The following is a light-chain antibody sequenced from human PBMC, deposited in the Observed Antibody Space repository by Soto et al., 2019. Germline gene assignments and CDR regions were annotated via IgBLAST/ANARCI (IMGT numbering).Light chain of an antibody. J-gene: IGKJ3*01. CDR2: GAS. Sequence: EIVMTQSPATLSVSPGERATLSCRASQSVSSNLAWYQQKPGQAPRLLIYGASTRATGIPARFSGSGSGTEFTLTISSLQSEDVSVSYCQQYNNWPGTFGPGTKVDIK. CDR1: QSVSSN. CDR3: QQYNNWPGT. V-gene: IGKV3-15*01.